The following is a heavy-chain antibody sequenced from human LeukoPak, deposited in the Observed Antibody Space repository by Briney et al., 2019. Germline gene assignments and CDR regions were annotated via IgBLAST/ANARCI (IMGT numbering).Heavy chain of an antibody. Sequence: GGSLRLSCAASGFTFSKYAMSWVRQAPGKGLEWVAVISYDGSNKYYADSVKGRFTISRDNSKNTLYLQMNSLRAEDTAVYYCAKSEGYCSGGSCLGYWGQGTLVTVSS. CDR3: AKSEGYCSGGSCLGY. J-gene: IGHJ4*02. V-gene: IGHV3-30*18. D-gene: IGHD2-15*01. CDR2: ISYDGSNK. CDR1: GFTFSKYA.